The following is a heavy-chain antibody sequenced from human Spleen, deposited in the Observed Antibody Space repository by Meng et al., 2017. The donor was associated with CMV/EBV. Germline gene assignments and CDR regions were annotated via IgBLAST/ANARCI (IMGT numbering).Heavy chain of an antibody. CDR2: ISGSGGST. CDR1: GFTFSSYA. J-gene: IGHJ4*02. Sequence: GGSLRLSCAASGFTFSSYAMNWVRQAPGKGLEWVSDISGSGGSTYYADSVKGRFTISRDNSKNTVSLQMNSLRADDTAVYYCAKDGGTFYNYFDYWGQGKLVTVSS. CDR3: AKDGGTFYNYFDY. V-gene: IGHV3-23*01. D-gene: IGHD1-26*01.